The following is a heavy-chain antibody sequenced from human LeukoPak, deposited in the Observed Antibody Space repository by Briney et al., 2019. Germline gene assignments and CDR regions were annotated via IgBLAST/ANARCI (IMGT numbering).Heavy chain of an antibody. CDR3: ARIYDFWSGGYYFDY. D-gene: IGHD3-3*01. CDR1: GYSISSGYY. V-gene: IGHV4-38-2*02. J-gene: IGHJ4*02. Sequence: SETLSLTCTVSGYSISSGYYWGWIRQPPGKGLEWIGSIYHSGSTYYNPSLKSRVTISVDTSKNQFSLKLSSVTAADTAVYYCARIYDFWSGGYYFDYWGQGTLVTVSS. CDR2: IYHSGST.